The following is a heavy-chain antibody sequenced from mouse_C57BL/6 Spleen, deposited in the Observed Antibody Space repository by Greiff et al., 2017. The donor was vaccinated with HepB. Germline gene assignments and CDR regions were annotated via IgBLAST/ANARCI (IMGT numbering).Heavy chain of an antibody. D-gene: IGHD1-1*01. J-gene: IGHJ4*01. CDR2: IYPGDGDT. CDR3: AKSLITTVVDYAMDY. V-gene: IGHV1-82*01. CDR1: GYAFSSSW. Sequence: QVQLQQSGPELVKPGASVKISCKASGYAFSSSWMNWVKQRPGKGLEWIGRIYPGDGDTNYNGKFKGKATLTADKSSSTAYMQLSSLTSDDSAVYFCAKSLITTVVDYAMDYWGQGTSVTVSS.